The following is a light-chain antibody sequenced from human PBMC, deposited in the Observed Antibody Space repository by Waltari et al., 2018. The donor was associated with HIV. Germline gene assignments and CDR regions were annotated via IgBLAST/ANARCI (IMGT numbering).Light chain of an antibody. V-gene: IGLV2-14*01. Sequence: QSALTQPASVSGSPGQSITISCTGASSDVGCYDCISWYQQHHGKAPRPIIYEVNNRPSVVFNLFFGSKSANTASLTISGLQADDEADYYCSYTGTNSLHFGGGTKVTVL. J-gene: IGLJ2*01. CDR3: SYTGTNSLH. CDR1: SSDVGCYDC. CDR2: EVN.